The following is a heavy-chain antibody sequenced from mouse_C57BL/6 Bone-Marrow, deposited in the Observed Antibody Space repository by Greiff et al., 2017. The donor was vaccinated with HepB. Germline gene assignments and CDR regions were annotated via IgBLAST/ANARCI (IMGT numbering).Heavy chain of an antibody. V-gene: IGHV5-17*01. D-gene: IGHD2-4*01. Sequence: DVHLVESGGGLVKPGGSLKLSCAASGFTFSDYGMHWVRQAPEKGLEWVAYISSGSSTIYYADTVKGRVTISRDNAKNTLFLHMTSLRSEDTAMYYFARGIYYDYDAAWFAYWGQGTLVTVSA. CDR1: GFTFSDYG. CDR2: ISSGSSTI. CDR3: ARGIYYDYDAAWFAY. J-gene: IGHJ3*01.